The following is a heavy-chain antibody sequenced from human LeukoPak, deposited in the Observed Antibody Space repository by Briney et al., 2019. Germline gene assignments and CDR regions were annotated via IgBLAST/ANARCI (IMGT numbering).Heavy chain of an antibody. D-gene: IGHD6-13*01. CDR2: TYYSGGT. V-gene: IGHV4-59*02. J-gene: IGHJ4*02. CDR3: ATTGATSPSSASWFNIEY. Sequence: SETLSLTCTVSGGSVTSYYCNWVRQPPGRGLEWIGYTYYSGGTNYNPSLESRVTISLDTAKNQFSLKLRSVTAEDTAVYYCATTGATSPSSASWFNIEYWGQGTLVPVSS. CDR1: GGSVTSYY.